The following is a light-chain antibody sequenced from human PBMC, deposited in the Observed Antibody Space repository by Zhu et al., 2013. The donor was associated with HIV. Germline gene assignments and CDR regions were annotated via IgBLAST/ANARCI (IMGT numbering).Light chain of an antibody. CDR3: QKYNSVPLT. J-gene: IGKJ3*01. Sequence: DIQMTQSPSSLSASIGDRVTITCRASQGIGNYLAWYQQRPGKPPKLLISATSTLQSGVPSRFSGSGSGTGFTLTISSLQAEDVATYYCQKYNSVPLTFGPRDREWRSN. CDR2: ATS. CDR1: QGIGNY. V-gene: IGKV1-27*01.